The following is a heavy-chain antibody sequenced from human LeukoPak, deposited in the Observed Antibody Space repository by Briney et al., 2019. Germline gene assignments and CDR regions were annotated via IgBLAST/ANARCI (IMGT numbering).Heavy chain of an antibody. J-gene: IGHJ5*02. CDR2: IYHSGST. Sequence: PSETLSLTCAVSGYSISSGYYWGWIRQPPGKGLEWIGSIYHSGSTYYNPSLKSRVTISVDTSKNQFSPKLSSVTAADTAVYYCARDRRALGFDPWGQGTLVTVSS. CDR3: ARDRRALGFDP. CDR1: GYSISSGYY. V-gene: IGHV4-38-2*02.